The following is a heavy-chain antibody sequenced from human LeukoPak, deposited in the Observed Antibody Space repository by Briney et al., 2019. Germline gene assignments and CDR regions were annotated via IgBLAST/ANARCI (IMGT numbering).Heavy chain of an antibody. Sequence: SETLSLTCAVSGYSISSGYYWGWIRQPPGKGLEWIRSIYHSGSTYYNPSLKSRVTISVDTSKKQFSLKLSSVTAADTAVYYCARAPLITFGGVIGDAFDIWGQGTMVTVSS. CDR3: ARAPLITFGGVIGDAFDI. D-gene: IGHD3-16*02. V-gene: IGHV4-38-2*01. CDR2: IYHSGST. CDR1: GYSISSGYY. J-gene: IGHJ3*02.